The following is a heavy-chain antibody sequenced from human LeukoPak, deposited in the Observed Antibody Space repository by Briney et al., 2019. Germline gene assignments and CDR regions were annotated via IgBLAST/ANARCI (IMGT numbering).Heavy chain of an antibody. V-gene: IGHV4-34*01. J-gene: IGHJ5*02. CDR3: AREVGYYYDSSGYYGWFDP. CDR1: GGSFSGYY. D-gene: IGHD3-22*01. CDR2: INHSGST. Sequence: SETLSLTCAVYGGSFSGYYWSWIRQPPGKGLEWIGEINHSGSTNYNPSLKSRVTISVDTSKNQFSLKLSSVTAADTAVYYCAREVGYYYDSSGYYGWFDPWGQGTLVTVSS.